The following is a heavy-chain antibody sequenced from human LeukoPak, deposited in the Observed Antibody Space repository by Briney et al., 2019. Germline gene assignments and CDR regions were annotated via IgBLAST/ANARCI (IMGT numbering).Heavy chain of an antibody. D-gene: IGHD5-24*01. J-gene: IGHJ4*02. CDR2: ISSSSSYI. CDR1: GFTFSSHS. Sequence: GGSLRLSCAASGFTFSSHSMNWVRQAPRKGLEWGSSISSSSSYIYYAVSVKGRFTISRDNAKSSLYLQMNSLRAEDTAVYYCASLTISNFDYWGQGTLVTVSS. V-gene: IGHV3-21*01. CDR3: ASLTISNFDY.